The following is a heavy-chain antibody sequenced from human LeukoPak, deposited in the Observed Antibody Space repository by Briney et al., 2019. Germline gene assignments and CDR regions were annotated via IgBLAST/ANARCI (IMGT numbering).Heavy chain of an antibody. D-gene: IGHD2-2*01. V-gene: IGHV1-2*02. CDR3: AGLPPGYCSSTSCDRAFDI. Sequence: ASVKVSCKASGYTFTGYYMHWVRQAPGQGLEWMGWINPNSGGTSYAQKFQGRVTMTRDTSISTAYMELSRLRSDDTAVYYCAGLPPGYCSSTSCDRAFDIWGQGTMVTVSS. CDR1: GYTFTGYY. J-gene: IGHJ3*02. CDR2: INPNSGGT.